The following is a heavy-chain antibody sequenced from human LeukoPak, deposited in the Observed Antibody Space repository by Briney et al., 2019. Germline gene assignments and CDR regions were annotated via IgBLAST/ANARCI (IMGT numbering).Heavy chain of an antibody. CDR1: EFTFSSHA. CDR2: IIAGCGSI. J-gene: IGHJ1*01. D-gene: IGHD5-12*01. Sequence: GGSLRLSCAASEFTFSSHAMSWVRQAPGKGLEWVSEIIAGCGSIYYADSGKGRFTIPRGNYKSTLYLLLNSLRAEDTAVYYCARDEDDYAEAEFFLHWGQGTLVTVSS. V-gene: IGHV3-23*01. CDR3: ARDEDDYAEAEFFLH.